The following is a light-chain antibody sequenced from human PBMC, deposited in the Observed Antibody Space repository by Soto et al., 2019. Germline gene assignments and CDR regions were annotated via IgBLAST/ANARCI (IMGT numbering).Light chain of an antibody. CDR1: QSVLYTSNNKNY. CDR3: QQYYSTPVT. Sequence: DIVMTQSPDSLAVSLGERATINCKSSQSVLYTSNNKNYLAWYQQKPGQPPKLLIYWASTPESGVPDRFSGSASGTDFTLTISSLQAEDVAVYYCQQYYSTPVTFGPGTKVGIK. V-gene: IGKV4-1*01. CDR2: WAS. J-gene: IGKJ3*01.